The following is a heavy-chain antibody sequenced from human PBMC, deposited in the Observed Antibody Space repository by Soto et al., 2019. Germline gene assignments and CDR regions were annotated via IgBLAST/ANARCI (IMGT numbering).Heavy chain of an antibody. V-gene: IGHV3-23*01. D-gene: IGHD2-2*01. CDR1: GFTFGSYA. Sequence: VQVLQSGGGLVQPGESLRLTCEASGFTFGSYAMSWVRQAPGKGLEWVSVITAGGHDTYYVDSVTGRFTVSRDTSRNMVYLQMNSLRAEDTAVYYCARSAGSCSSTSCYPRLFDPWGRGALVTVSS. CDR2: ITAGGHDT. CDR3: ARSAGSCSSTSCYPRLFDP. J-gene: IGHJ5*02.